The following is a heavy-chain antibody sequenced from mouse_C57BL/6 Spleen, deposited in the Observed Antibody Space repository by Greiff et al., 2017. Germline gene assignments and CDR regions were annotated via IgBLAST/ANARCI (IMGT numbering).Heavy chain of an antibody. CDR3: ARAYDYGSSPNYYAMDY. CDR2: IDPNSGGT. D-gene: IGHD1-1*01. Sequence: QVQLKQPGAELVKPGASVKLSCKASGYTFTSYWMHWVKQRPGRGLEWIGRIDPNSGGTKYNEKFKSKATLTVDKPTSTAYMQLSILTSEDSAVYYWARAYDYGSSPNYYAMDYWGQGTSVTVSS. J-gene: IGHJ4*01. CDR1: GYTFTSYW. V-gene: IGHV1-72*01.